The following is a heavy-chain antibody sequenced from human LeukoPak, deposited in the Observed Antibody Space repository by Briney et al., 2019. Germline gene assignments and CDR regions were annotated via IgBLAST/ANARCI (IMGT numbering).Heavy chain of an antibody. V-gene: IGHV3-49*03. J-gene: IGHJ4*02. Sequence: QSGGSLRLSCTASGFTFDNYAMSWFRQAPGKGLEWVGFIRSKIYGGTTEYAASVKGRFTISRDDSKSIAYLQMTSLKSEDTAVYYCVRYSGDADYWGQGTLVTVSS. CDR2: IRSKIYGGTT. CDR3: VRYSGDADY. CDR1: GFTFDNYA. D-gene: IGHD5-12*01.